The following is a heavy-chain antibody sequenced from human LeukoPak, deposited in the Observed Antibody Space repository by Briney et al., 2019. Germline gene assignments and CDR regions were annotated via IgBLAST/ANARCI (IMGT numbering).Heavy chain of an antibody. D-gene: IGHD3-22*01. CDR3: ARLSDYDSSGYYIDY. V-gene: IGHV4-59*11. CDR1: GGSISSHY. J-gene: IGHJ4*02. Sequence: SETLSLTCTVSGGSISSHYWSWIRQPPGKGLEWIGYVYYSGSTNYNPSLKSRVTISVDTSKNQFSLKLSSVTAADTAVYYCARLSDYDSSGYYIDYWGQGTLVTVSS. CDR2: VYYSGST.